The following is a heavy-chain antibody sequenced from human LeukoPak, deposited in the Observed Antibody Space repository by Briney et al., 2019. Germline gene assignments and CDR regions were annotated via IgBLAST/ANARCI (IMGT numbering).Heavy chain of an antibody. D-gene: IGHD1-20*01. CDR2: IIPILGIA. CDR1: GGTFSSYA. CDR3: ARERVITGTKLYYFDY. J-gene: IGHJ4*02. Sequence: SVKVSCKASGGTFSSYAISWERQAPGQGLEWMGRIIPILGIANYAQKFQGRVTITADKSTSTAYMELSSLRSEDAAVYYCARERVITGTKLYYFDYWGQGTLVTVSS. V-gene: IGHV1-69*04.